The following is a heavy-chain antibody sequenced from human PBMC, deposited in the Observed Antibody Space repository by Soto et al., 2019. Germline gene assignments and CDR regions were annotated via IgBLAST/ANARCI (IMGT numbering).Heavy chain of an antibody. D-gene: IGHD6-13*01. Sequence: SETLSLTCAVYGGSFSGYYWSWIRQPPGKGLEWIGEINHSGSTNYNPSLKSRVTISVDTSKNQFSLKLSSVTAADTAVYYCARRRTAGIGFDPWGQGTLVTVSS. CDR1: GGSFSGYY. CDR3: ARRRTAGIGFDP. J-gene: IGHJ5*02. V-gene: IGHV4-34*01. CDR2: INHSGST.